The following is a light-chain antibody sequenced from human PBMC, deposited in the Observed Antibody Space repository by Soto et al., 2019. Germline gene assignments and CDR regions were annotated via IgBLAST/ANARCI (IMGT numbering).Light chain of an antibody. CDR1: QSVSNS. J-gene: IGKJ4*01. CDR2: GAS. V-gene: IGKV3-11*01. Sequence: LTHSPAALSSSPEERSTLSYRASQSVSNSLAWYQQKPGQAPRLLIYGASNGATGTPARFSGAGSGTDFTLTISSLQPEDFALYYCQQRYNWPLTFGEGTKVDIK. CDR3: QQRYNWPLT.